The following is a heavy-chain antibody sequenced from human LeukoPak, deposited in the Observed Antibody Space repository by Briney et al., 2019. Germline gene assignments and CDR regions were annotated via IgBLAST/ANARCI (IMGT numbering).Heavy chain of an antibody. D-gene: IGHD1-26*01. CDR3: ARCPKQVGFAYWHFDL. J-gene: IGHJ2*01. CDR1: GYTLTGYY. CDR2: INPDSGGT. V-gene: IGHV1-2*02. Sequence: ASVKVSCKASGYTLTGYYIHWVRQAPGEGLEWMGWINPDSGGTNYAQKFQGRVTMTRDTSISTGYMELSRLRSDDTAVYYCARCPKQVGFAYWHFDLWGRGTLVTVSS.